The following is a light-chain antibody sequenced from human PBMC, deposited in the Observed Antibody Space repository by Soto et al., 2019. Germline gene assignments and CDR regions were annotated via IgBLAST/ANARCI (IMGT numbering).Light chain of an antibody. CDR1: QRISTW. J-gene: IGKJ1*01. CDR2: DAS. CDR3: QQYKSYWT. V-gene: IGKV1-5*01. Sequence: DIQMPQSPSTLSASVGGGVTITCRASQRISTWLAWYQQKPGKAPKLLISDASSLETGVPSRFSGSGSGTEFTLTINSLQPDDFATYYCQQYKSYWTFGQGTKVDIK.